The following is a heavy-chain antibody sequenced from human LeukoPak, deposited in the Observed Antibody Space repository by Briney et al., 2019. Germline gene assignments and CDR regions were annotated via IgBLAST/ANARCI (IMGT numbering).Heavy chain of an antibody. Sequence: GRSLRRSCVASGFTVSSDYMSWVRQAPGKGLEWVSVIYTGGSTYYADSVKGRFTISRDNSKNTLYLQMSSLRAEDTAVYYCAIGVVSSIDYWGQGTLVTVSS. CDR2: IYTGGST. CDR1: GFTVSSDY. J-gene: IGHJ4*02. D-gene: IGHD3-3*01. CDR3: AIGVVSSIDY. V-gene: IGHV3-53*01.